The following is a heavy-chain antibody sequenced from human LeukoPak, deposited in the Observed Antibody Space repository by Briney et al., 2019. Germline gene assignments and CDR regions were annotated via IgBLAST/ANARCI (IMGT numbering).Heavy chain of an antibody. Sequence: ASVKVSCKASGYTFTGYYMHWVRQAPGQGLEWMGWINPNSGGTNYAQKFQGWVTMTRDTSISTAYMELSRLRSDDTAVYYCAREGPQNPDYGLDDAFDIWGQGTMVTVSS. D-gene: IGHD4-17*01. J-gene: IGHJ3*02. V-gene: IGHV1-2*04. CDR1: GYTFTGYY. CDR2: INPNSGGT. CDR3: AREGPQNPDYGLDDAFDI.